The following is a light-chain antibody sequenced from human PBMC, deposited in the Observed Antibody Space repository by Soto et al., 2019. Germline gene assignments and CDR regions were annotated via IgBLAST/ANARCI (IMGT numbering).Light chain of an antibody. Sequence: EIVLTQSPGTLSLSPGERATLSCRASQSVSSSYLAWYQQKPGQAPRLLIYGASRRATGFPARFSGSGSGTDFTLTISRLEPEDFAVYYCQQYGSSPWTFGQGTKVDIK. V-gene: IGKV3-20*01. CDR3: QQYGSSPWT. J-gene: IGKJ1*01. CDR2: GAS. CDR1: QSVSSSY.